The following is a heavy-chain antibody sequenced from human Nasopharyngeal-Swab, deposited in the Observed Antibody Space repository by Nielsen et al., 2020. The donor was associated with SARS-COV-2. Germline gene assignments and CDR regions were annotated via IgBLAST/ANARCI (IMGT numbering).Heavy chain of an antibody. V-gene: IGHV3-23*01. CDR2: ISGSGGST. J-gene: IGHJ4*02. CDR3: ASSNSAAAGFDY. Sequence: VRQAPGKGLEWVSAISGSGGSTYYADSVKGRFTISRDNAKNSLYLQMNSLRAEDTAVYYCASSNSAAAGFDYWGQGTLVTVSS. D-gene: IGHD6-13*01.